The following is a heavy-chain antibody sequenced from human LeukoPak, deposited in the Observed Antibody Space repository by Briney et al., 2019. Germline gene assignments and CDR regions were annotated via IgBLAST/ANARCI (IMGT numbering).Heavy chain of an antibody. V-gene: IGHV1-46*01. CDR1: VYTFTSYY. CDR3: ARDSGMVRGTVDD. J-gene: IGHJ4*02. D-gene: IGHD3-10*01. Sequence: ASVKVSCKSSVYTFTSYYMYWVRQAPGQGLEGMGIINPSGGSTSYAQKFQGRVTMTRDTSTSTVYMELSSLRSEDTAVYYCARDSGMVRGTVDDWGQGTLVTVSS. CDR2: INPSGGST.